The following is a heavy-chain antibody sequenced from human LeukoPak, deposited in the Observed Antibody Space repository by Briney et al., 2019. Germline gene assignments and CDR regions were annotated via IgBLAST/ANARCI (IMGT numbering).Heavy chain of an antibody. J-gene: IGHJ5*02. CDR3: ARHLPSRMVRGLRIGRAGRFDP. V-gene: IGHV3-48*01. CDR2: ISSSSSTI. D-gene: IGHD3-10*01. CDR1: GFTFSSYS. Sequence: GGSLRLSCAASGFTFSSYSMNWVRQAPGKGLEWVSYISSSSSTIYYADSVKGRFTISRDNAKNSLYLQMNSLRAEDTAVYYCARHLPSRMVRGLRIGRAGRFDPWGQGTLVTVSS.